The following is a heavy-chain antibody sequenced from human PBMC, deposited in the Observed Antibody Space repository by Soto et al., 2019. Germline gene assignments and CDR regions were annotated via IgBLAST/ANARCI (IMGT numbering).Heavy chain of an antibody. D-gene: IGHD2-15*01. J-gene: IGHJ6*02. CDR3: ARLVVVAATPYYYGMDV. V-gene: IGHV1-69*12. Sequence: QVQLVQSGAEVKKPGSSVKVSCKASGGTFSSYAISWVRQAPGQGLEWMGGIIPIFGTANYAQKFQGRVTITADESTSTAYMGLSSLRSEDTAVYYCARLVVVAATPYYYGMDVWGQGTTVTVSS. CDR1: GGTFSSYA. CDR2: IIPIFGTA.